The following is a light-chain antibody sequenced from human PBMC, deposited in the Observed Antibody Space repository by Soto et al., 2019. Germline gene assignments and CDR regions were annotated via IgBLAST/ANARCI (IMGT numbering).Light chain of an antibody. CDR1: SSNIGALYD. V-gene: IGLV1-40*01. J-gene: IGLJ2*01. CDR2: DNN. CDR3: QSYDNILSGHVV. Sequence: QSVLTQPPSVSGAPGQKVTISCTGSSSNIGALYDVNWYQQLPGTAPKLLIYDNNNRPSGVPDRFSGSKSGTSASLAITGLQAEDEADYYCQSYDNILSGHVVFGGGTKVTVL.